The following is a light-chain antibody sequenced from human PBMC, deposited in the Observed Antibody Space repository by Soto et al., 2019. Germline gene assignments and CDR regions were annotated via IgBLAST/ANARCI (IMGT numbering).Light chain of an antibody. CDR3: QQYGSSSYT. CDR2: AAS. J-gene: IGKJ2*01. Sequence: EIVLTQSPGTLSLSPGERATLSCRASQSISSSYLAWYQQKPGQAPRLLIYAASSRATGIPDRFSGCGSGTDFTLTISRLEPEDFAVYYCQQYGSSSYTFGQGTQLEIK. V-gene: IGKV3-20*01. CDR1: QSISSSY.